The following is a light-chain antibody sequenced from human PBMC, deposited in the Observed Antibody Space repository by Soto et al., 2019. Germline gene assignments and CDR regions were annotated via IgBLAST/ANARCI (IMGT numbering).Light chain of an antibody. CDR3: GTWDSTLSVVL. J-gene: IGLJ2*01. V-gene: IGLV1-51*01. Sequence: QSVLTQPPSVSAAPGQKVTISCSGSTSNIGHNYVSWYRQLPGTAPKLLIYDNDKRPSGIPDRFSGSKSGTSANLGITGLLAADEADYYCGTWDSTLSVVLFGGGTKLTVL. CDR2: DND. CDR1: TSNIGHNY.